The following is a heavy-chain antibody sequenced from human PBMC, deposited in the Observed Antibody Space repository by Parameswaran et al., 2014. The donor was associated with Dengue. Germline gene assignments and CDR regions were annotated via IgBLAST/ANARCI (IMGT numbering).Heavy chain of an antibody. J-gene: IGHJ4*02. CDR3: AGGSGFLIDY. V-gene: IGHV3-7*04. CDR2: INKDGSEE. Sequence: WIRQPPGKGLEWVANINKDGSEEYYVDSVKGRFTISRDNGKNSLYLQMNSLRVEDTAIYYCAGGSGFLIDYWGQGVLVTVSS. D-gene: IGHD3-3*01.